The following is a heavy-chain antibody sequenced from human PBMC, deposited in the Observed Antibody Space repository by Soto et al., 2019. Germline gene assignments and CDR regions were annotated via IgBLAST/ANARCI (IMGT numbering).Heavy chain of an antibody. Sequence: EVQLVESGGGLIQPGGSQRLSCAASGFTVSSNYMSWVRQAPGKGLEWVSVIYSGGSTYYADSVKGRFTISRDNSKNTLYLQMNSLRAEDTAVYYCARDHDYGDYPEYFQHWGQGTLVTVSS. J-gene: IGHJ1*01. D-gene: IGHD4-17*01. CDR1: GFTVSSNY. CDR3: ARDHDYGDYPEYFQH. V-gene: IGHV3-53*01. CDR2: IYSGGST.